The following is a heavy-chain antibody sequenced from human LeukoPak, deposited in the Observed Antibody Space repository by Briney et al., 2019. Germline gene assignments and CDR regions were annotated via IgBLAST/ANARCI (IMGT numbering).Heavy chain of an antibody. V-gene: IGHV4-61*02. D-gene: IGHD5-18*01. CDR1: GGSISSGSYY. CDR2: IYTSGST. CDR3: ARADSRRYYYYYMDV. J-gene: IGHJ6*03. Sequence: SETLSLTCTVSGGSISSGSYYWSWIRQPAGKGLEWIGRIYTSGSTNYNPSLKSRVTISVDTSKNQFSLKLNSVTAADTAVYYCARADSRRYYYYYMDVWGKGTTVTVSS.